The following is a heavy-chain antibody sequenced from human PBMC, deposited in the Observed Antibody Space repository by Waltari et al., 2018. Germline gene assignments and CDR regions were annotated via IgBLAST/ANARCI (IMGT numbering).Heavy chain of an antibody. V-gene: IGHV4-4*09. CDR3: ARDLGSGSYYNHNWFDP. D-gene: IGHD3-10*01. CDR2: IYTSGST. CDR1: GGSISSYY. J-gene: IGHJ5*02. Sequence: QVQLQESGPGLVKPSETLSLTCTVSGGSISSYYWSWIRQPPGKGLEWIGYIYTSGSTNYNPSRKSRVTISVDTSKNQFSLKLSSVTAADTAVYYCARDLGSGSYYNHNWFDPWGQGTLVTVSS.